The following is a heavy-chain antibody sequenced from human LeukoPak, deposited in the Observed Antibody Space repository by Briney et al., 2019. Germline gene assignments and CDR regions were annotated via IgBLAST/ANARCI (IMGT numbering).Heavy chain of an antibody. J-gene: IGHJ3*02. CDR3: ARILEGSGAAFDI. CDR2: IHYTGIT. D-gene: IGHD1-26*01. CDR1: GGSMNNYY. Sequence: SETLSLTCIVSGGSMNNYYWSWIRQPPGKGLEWSAYIHYTGITNYNPFLKSRVTISLDTSKNQFSLKLNSVTAADTAFYYCARILEGSGAAFDIWGQGTMVTVSS. V-gene: IGHV4-59*01.